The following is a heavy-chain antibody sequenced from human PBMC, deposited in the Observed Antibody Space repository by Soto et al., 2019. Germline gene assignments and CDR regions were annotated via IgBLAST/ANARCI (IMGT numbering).Heavy chain of an antibody. CDR1: GYSFTTHS. Sequence: QVQLVQSGAEVKKPGASERVSCKASGYSFTTHSMHWVRQAPGQRLEWMGWLNAGDGDTKYSQKFQSRVTITRDTSGSMAFMELSSLISENTAVYCCASVTQYYGSFVSEYFQNWGQGTLLTVSS. CDR2: LNAGDGDT. J-gene: IGHJ1*01. V-gene: IGHV1-3*01. D-gene: IGHD3-3*01. CDR3: ASVTQYYGSFVSEYFQN.